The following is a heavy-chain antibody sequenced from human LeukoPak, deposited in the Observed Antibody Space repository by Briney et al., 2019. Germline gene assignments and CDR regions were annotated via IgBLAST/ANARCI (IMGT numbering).Heavy chain of an antibody. V-gene: IGHV3-53*01. CDR3: ARTSMVRGVFAFDY. CDR2: IYSGGIT. Sequence: PGGSLRLSCAASGFTVSSNYMSWVRQAPGKGLEWVSVIYSGGITYYADSVKGRFTISRDNSKNTLYLQMNSLRAEDTAVYYCARTSMVRGVFAFDYWGQGTLVTVSS. J-gene: IGHJ4*02. D-gene: IGHD3-10*01. CDR1: GFTVSSNY.